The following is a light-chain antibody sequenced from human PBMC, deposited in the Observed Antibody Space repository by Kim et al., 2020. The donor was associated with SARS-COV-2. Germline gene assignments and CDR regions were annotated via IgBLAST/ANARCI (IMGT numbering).Light chain of an antibody. V-gene: IGLV3-1*01. CDR3: QAWDRTTVV. CDR1: KLGNKY. Sequence: SYELTQPPSVSVSPGQTVSITCSGDKLGNKYTCWYQQKPGQSPVLVIYQDSKRPSGIPERFSGSNSGNTATLTISGTQAMVEADYYCQAWDRTTVVFGGG. J-gene: IGLJ3*02. CDR2: QDS.